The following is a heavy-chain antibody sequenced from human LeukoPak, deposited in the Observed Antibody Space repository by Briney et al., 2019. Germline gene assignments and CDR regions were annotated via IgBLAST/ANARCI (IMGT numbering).Heavy chain of an antibody. Sequence: SETLSLTCAVYGGSFSGYYWSWIRQPPGKGLEWIGEINHSGSTNYNPSLKSRVTISVDTSKNQFSLKLSSVTAADTAVYYCARERHFWSGCPPEFAFDIWGQGTMVTVSS. J-gene: IGHJ3*02. CDR2: INHSGST. CDR3: ARERHFWSGCPPEFAFDI. D-gene: IGHD3-3*02. V-gene: IGHV4-34*01. CDR1: GGSFSGYY.